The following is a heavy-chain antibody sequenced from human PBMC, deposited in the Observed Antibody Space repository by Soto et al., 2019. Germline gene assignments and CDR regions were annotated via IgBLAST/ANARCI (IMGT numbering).Heavy chain of an antibody. CDR1: GFSFSSYA. D-gene: IGHD6-19*01. CDR3: AREMYSSDYFVKWFEP. CDR2: ISHDGINK. Sequence: QVRLVESGGGVVQPGRSLRLSCTASGFSFSSYAMYWFRQPPGKGLEWVAVISHDGINKHYADSVKGRVTVSRDNSNHSLDLQLDSLRGEETAIYYCAREMYSSDYFVKWFEPWGQGTLVTVSS. V-gene: IGHV3-30-3*01. J-gene: IGHJ5*02.